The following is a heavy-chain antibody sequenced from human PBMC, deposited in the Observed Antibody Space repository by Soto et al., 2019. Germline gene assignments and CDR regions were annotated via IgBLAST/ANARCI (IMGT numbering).Heavy chain of an antibody. J-gene: IGHJ6*02. V-gene: IGHV1-18*04. CDR1: GYTFTSYG. CDR2: ISAYNGNT. D-gene: IGHD2-2*02. CDR3: ARGSGKDIVVVPAAIRVVALDV. Sequence: ASVKVSCKASGYTFTSYGISWVRQAPGQGLEWMGWISAYNGNTNYAQKLQGRVTMTTDTSTSTAYMELRSLRSDDTAVYYCARGSGKDIVVVPAAIRVVALDVWGQGTTVTVSS.